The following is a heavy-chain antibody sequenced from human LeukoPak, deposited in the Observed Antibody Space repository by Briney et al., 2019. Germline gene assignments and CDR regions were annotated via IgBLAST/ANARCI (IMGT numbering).Heavy chain of an antibody. V-gene: IGHV3-48*01. J-gene: IGHJ4*02. CDR3: ARVQGGGYRTADY. CDR1: GFTFSSYS. CDR2: ISSSSSTI. D-gene: IGHD6-19*01. Sequence: PGGSLRLSCAASGFTFSSYSMNWVRQAPGKGLEWVSYISSSSSTIYYADSVKGRFTISRDNAKNSLSLQMNSLRGEDTAMYYCARVQGGGYRTADYWGQGTLVTVSS.